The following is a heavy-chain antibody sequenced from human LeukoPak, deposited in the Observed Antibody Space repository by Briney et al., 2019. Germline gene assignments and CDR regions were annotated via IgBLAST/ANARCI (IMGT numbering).Heavy chain of an antibody. CDR1: AFTFGDYA. CDR2: VSWNSAMV. D-gene: IGHD2-15*01. V-gene: IGHV3-9*01. J-gene: IGHJ3*02. Sequence: GGSLRLSCAATAFTFGDYAMHWVRHAPGKGLEWVSGVSWNSAMVGYADSVKGRFTISRDNTKNSLYLQMNSLGAEDTALYYCAKDRTSTPDAFDIWGQGTMVTVSS. CDR3: AKDRTSTPDAFDI.